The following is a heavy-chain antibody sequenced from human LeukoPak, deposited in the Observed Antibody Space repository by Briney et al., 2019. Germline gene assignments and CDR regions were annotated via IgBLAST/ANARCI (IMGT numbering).Heavy chain of an antibody. J-gene: IGHJ4*02. Sequence: KPSETLSLTCSVSGGSISSSSYYWGWVRQSPGKGLEWIGSIYYSGTTYNNPSLKSRVTVSLDTAKNQFSLKLTSVTAADTGVYYCASCSVTLFGVVIAPFDSWGQGTLVSVSS. D-gene: IGHD3-3*01. V-gene: IGHV4-39*07. CDR3: ASCSVTLFGVVIAPFDS. CDR2: IYYSGTT. CDR1: GGSISSSSYY.